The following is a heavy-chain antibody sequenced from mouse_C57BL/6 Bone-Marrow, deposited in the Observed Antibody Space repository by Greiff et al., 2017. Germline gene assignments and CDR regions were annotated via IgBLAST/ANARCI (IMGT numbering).Heavy chain of an antibody. Sequence: QVQLQQPGAELVKPGASVKLSCKASGYTFTSYWMHWVKQRPGQGLEWIGMIHPNSGSTNYNEKFKSKATLTVDKSSSTAYMQLSSLTSEDSAVYYCAREVIYYGYDPDYWGQGTTLTVSS. CDR3: AREVIYYGYDPDY. V-gene: IGHV1-64*01. J-gene: IGHJ2*01. D-gene: IGHD2-2*01. CDR1: GYTFTSYW. CDR2: IHPNSGST.